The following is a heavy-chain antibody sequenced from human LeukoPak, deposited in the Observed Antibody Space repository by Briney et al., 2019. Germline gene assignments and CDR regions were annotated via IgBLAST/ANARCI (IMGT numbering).Heavy chain of an antibody. CDR2: IYYSGST. CDR3: ARGIAIRGVMKYGMDV. CDR1: GGSISSYY. Sequence: SETLSLTCTVYGGSISSYYWSWIRQPPGKGLEWIGYIYYSGSTNYNPSLKSRVTISVDTSKNQFSLKLSSVTAADTAVYYCARGIAIRGVMKYGMDVWGQGTTVTVSS. D-gene: IGHD3-10*01. J-gene: IGHJ6*02. V-gene: IGHV4-59*01.